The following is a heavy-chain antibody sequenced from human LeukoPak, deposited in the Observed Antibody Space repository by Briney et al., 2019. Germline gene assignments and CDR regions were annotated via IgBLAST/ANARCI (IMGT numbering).Heavy chain of an antibody. CDR1: GGSISTYY. CDR3: ARGGAARLHFQN. Sequence: SETLSLTCTVSGGSISTYYWNWIRQPPGKGLEWIGYIYHSGSTNYNPSLQSRVAISVDTSKNQFSLNLNSVTAADTAVYYCARGGAARLHFQNWGQGTLVTVSS. J-gene: IGHJ1*01. CDR2: IYHSGST. D-gene: IGHD6-6*01. V-gene: IGHV4-59*01.